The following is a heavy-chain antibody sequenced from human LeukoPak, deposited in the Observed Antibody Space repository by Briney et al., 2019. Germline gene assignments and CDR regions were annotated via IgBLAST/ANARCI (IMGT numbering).Heavy chain of an antibody. J-gene: IGHJ4*02. CDR3: ARATLHCSGGSCYGENYDY. D-gene: IGHD2-15*01. CDR1: GGSISSYY. V-gene: IGHV4-59*12. CDR2: IYYSGST. Sequence: PSETLSLTCTVSGGSISSYYWSWIRQPPGKGLEWIGHIYYSGSTNYNPSLKSRVTISVDTSKNQFSLKLSSVTAADTAVYYCARATLHCSGGSCYGENYDYWGQGTLVTVSS.